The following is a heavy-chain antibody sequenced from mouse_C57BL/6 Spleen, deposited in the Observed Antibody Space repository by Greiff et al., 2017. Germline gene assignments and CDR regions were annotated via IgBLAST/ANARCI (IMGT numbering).Heavy chain of an antibody. D-gene: IGHD1-2*01. CDR2: IWSDGST. Sequence: QVQLKESGPGLVAPSQSLSITCTVSGFSLTSYGVNWVRQPPGKGLEWLVVIWSDGSTTYNSALKSRLSISKDNSKSQVFLKMNSLQTDDTAMYYFARQGEYDGTYYYAMDYWGQGTSVTVSS. V-gene: IGHV2-6-1*01. CDR1: GFSLTSYG. CDR3: ARQGEYDGTYYYAMDY. J-gene: IGHJ4*01.